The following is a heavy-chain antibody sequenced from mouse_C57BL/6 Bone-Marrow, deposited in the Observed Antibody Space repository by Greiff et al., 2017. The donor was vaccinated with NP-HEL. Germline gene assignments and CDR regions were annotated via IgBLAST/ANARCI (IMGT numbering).Heavy chain of an antibody. CDR1: GYTFTDYN. D-gene: IGHD2-3*01. V-gene: IGHV1-18*01. CDR2: INPNNGGT. CDR3: ARKWLLRPHYYAMDY. J-gene: IGHJ4*01. Sequence: VQLKQSGPELVKPGASVKIPCKASGYTFTDYNMDWVKQSHGKSLEWIGDINPNNGGTIYNQKFKGKATLTVDKSSSTAYMELRSLTSEDTAVYYCARKWLLRPHYYAMDYWGQGTSVTVAS.